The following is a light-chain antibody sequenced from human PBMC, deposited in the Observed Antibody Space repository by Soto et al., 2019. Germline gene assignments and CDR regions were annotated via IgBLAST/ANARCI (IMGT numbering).Light chain of an antibody. J-gene: IGKJ1*01. CDR1: QSISSSY. V-gene: IGKV3-20*01. CDR2: GAS. CDR3: QQYGSSPRT. Sequence: EIVLTQPPGTLCWFRGETATLSCMISQSISSSYLAWYQQKPGQAPRLLIYGASTRATGIPDRFSGSGSGTDFTLTISRLESEDFAVYYCQQYGSSPRTFGQGTKVDI.